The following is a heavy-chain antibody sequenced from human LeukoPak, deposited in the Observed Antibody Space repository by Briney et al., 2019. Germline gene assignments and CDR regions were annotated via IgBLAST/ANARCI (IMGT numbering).Heavy chain of an antibody. V-gene: IGHV1-2*02. CDR3: ARSRYCSGGSCYSSWFDP. CDR1: GYTFTGYY. D-gene: IGHD2-15*01. J-gene: IGHJ5*02. CDR2: INPNSGGT. Sequence: ASVKVSCKASGYTFTGYYMHWVRRAPGQGLEWMGWINPNSGGTNYAQKFQGRVTMTRDTSISTAYMELSRLRSDDTAVYYCARSRYCSGGSCYSSWFDPWGQGTLVTVSS.